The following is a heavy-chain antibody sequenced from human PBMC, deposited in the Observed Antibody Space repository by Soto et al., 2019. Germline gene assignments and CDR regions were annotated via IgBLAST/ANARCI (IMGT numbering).Heavy chain of an antibody. Sequence: AVKVSCKASGGTFSSYAISWVRQAPGRGLEWMGGIIPIFGTANYAQKFQGRVTITADESTSTAYMELSSLRSEDTAVYYCARDPIAAAVDAFDIWGQGTMVTVSS. CDR2: IIPIFGTA. CDR3: ARDPIAAAVDAFDI. V-gene: IGHV1-69*13. J-gene: IGHJ3*02. CDR1: GGTFSSYA. D-gene: IGHD6-13*01.